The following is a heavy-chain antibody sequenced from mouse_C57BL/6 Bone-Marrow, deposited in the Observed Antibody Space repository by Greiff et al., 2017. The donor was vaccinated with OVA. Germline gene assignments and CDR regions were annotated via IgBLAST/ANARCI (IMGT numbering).Heavy chain of an antibody. J-gene: IGHJ1*03. CDR2: IYPGGGYT. Sequence: VQLQQSGAELVRPGTSVKMSCKASGYTFTNYWIGWAKQRPGHGLQWIGDIYPGGGYTNYNEKFKGKATLTADKSSSTAYMQFSSLTSEDSAIYYCARGGYDGWYFDVWGTGTTVTVSS. CDR3: ARGGYDGWYFDV. CDR1: GYTFTNYW. D-gene: IGHD2-2*01. V-gene: IGHV1-63*01.